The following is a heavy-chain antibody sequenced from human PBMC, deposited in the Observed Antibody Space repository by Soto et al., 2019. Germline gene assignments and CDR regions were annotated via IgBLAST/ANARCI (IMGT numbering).Heavy chain of an antibody. CDR1: GYIFTSYG. Sequence: GASVKVSCKASGYIFTSYGINWVRQAPGQGLEWMGWISVYRGYTNYAQNLQGRVTMTTDTSTSTAYMELRSLTSDDTAMYFCTRGIVVIPGARGDYFDYWS. CDR2: ISVYRGYT. CDR3: TRGIVVIPGARGDYFDY. V-gene: IGHV1-18*01. J-gene: IGHJ4*01. D-gene: IGHD2-2*01.